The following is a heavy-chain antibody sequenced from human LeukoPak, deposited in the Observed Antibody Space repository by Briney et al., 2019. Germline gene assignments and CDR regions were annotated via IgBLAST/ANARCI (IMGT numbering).Heavy chain of an antibody. CDR1: GFTFSSCW. V-gene: IGHV3-7*01. CDR2: IKQDGSEK. Sequence: GGSLTLSCAASGFTFSSCWMNWVRQAPEKGLEWVANIKQDGSEKYYVDSVKGRFTISRDNAKNSLYLQMNSLRAEDTAVYYCARDLGYDFWSGYYTGWFDPWGQGTLVTVSS. J-gene: IGHJ5*02. D-gene: IGHD3-3*01. CDR3: ARDLGYDFWSGYYTGWFDP.